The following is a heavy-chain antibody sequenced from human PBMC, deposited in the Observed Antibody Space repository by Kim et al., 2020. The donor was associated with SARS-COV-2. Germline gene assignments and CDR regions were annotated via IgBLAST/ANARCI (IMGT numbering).Heavy chain of an antibody. J-gene: IGHJ6*01. CDR1: GYTFTSYV. CDR3: ARVGGILYGSGSYYN. CDR2: INAGNGDR. V-gene: IGHV1-3*01. Sequence: ASVKVSCKGSGYTFTSYVIHWVRQAPGQSLEWMGWINAGNGDRKSSQKLQGRVTFTRDTSARTVHMELSGLRSDDTGVYYCARVGGILYGSGSYYN. D-gene: IGHD3-10*01.